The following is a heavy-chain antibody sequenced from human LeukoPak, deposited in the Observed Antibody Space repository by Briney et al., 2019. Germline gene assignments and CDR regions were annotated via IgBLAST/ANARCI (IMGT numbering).Heavy chain of an antibody. D-gene: IGHD6-13*01. J-gene: IGHJ4*02. V-gene: IGHV3-30-3*01. CDR2: ISYDGSNK. CDR1: GFTFSSYA. CDR3: AKDGGGSWYGSYFDY. Sequence: GGSLRLSCAASGFTFSSYAMHWVRQAPGKGLEWVAVISYDGSNKYYADSVKGRFTISRDNSKNTLYLQMNSLRAEDTAVYYCAKDGGGSWYGSYFDYWGQGTLVTVPS.